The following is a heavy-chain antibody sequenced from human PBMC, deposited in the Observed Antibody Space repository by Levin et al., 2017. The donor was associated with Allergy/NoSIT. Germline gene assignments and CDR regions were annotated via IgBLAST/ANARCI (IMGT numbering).Heavy chain of an antibody. V-gene: IGHV3-73*01. CDR1: GFTFSGSA. J-gene: IGHJ4*02. CDR2: IRSKANSYAT. Sequence: ETLSLTCAASGFTFSGSAMHWVRQASGKGLEWVGRIRSKANSYATTYAASVAGRFTISRDDSKNTAYLQMNSLKTEDTAVYYCTRHLSGDFGGSIFDCWGQGTLVTVSS. D-gene: IGHD4-17*01. CDR3: TRHLSGDFGGSIFDC.